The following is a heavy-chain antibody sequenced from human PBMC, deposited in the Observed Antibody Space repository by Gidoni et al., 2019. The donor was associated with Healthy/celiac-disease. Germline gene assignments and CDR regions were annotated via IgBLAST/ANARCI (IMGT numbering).Heavy chain of an antibody. J-gene: IGHJ4*02. CDR2: IYPGDSDT. V-gene: IGHV5-51*01. D-gene: IGHD5-12*01. CDR1: GYSCTSYR. CDR3: ASRRRGGYNYVY. Sequence: EVQLEQSGAEVKKHGESLQSPCKGSGYSCTSYRIGRVRQMPGKGLEWMGIIYPGDSDTRYSPSFQGQVTISADKSISTAYLQWSSLKSSDTAMYYCASRRRGGYNYVYWGQGTLVTVSS.